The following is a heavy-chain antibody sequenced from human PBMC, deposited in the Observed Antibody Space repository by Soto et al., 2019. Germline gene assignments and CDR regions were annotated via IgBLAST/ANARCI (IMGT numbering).Heavy chain of an antibody. CDR2: ISYNGVTE. V-gene: IGHV3-30*18. D-gene: IGHD3-22*01. CDR1: GFTFRGYG. CDR3: AKEGGPDVYESGGYLVRGIENGYFDL. Sequence: QVQLVESGGGVVQPGSSLSLSCAASGFTFRGYGMHWVRQSPGKGLEWVAVISYNGVTEYYADSVKGRFTVSRDNSKTTLYLQMNSLGPEDTAVYYCAKEGGPDVYESGGYLVRGIENGYFDLWGRGTLVTVSS. J-gene: IGHJ2*01.